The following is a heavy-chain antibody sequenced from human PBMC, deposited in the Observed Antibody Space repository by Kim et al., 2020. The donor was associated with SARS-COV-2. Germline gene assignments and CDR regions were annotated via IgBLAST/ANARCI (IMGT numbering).Heavy chain of an antibody. CDR1: GGTFSSYA. CDR2: IIPIFGTA. D-gene: IGHD1-1*01. CDR3: ASRPPSLTTYGMDV. V-gene: IGHV1-69*13. J-gene: IGHJ6*02. Sequence: SVKVSCKASGGTFSSYAISWVRQAPGQGLEWMGGIIPIFGTANYAQKFQGRVTITADESTSTAYMELSSLRSEDTAVYYCASRPPSLTTYGMDVWGQGTTVTVSS.